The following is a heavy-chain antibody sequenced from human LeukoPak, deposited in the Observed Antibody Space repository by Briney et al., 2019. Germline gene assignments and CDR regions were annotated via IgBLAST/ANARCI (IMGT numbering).Heavy chain of an antibody. Sequence: ASVKVSCKASGYTFTSCGISWVRQAPGQGLEWMGWISAYSGNTYYAQKLQGGVTMTTDTSTSTAYMELRSLRSDDTAVYFCAREYYDILSGSVPEYYYYGMDVWGQGTTVTVSS. CDR1: GYTFTSCG. CDR3: AREYYDILSGSVPEYYYYGMDV. CDR2: ISAYSGNT. J-gene: IGHJ6*02. D-gene: IGHD3-9*01. V-gene: IGHV1-18*01.